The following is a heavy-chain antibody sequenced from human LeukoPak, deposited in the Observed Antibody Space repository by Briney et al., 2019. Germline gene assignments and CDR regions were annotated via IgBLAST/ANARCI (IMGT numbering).Heavy chain of an antibody. CDR2: INQDGTDK. D-gene: IGHD2-8*02. CDR1: EFTFTTYW. V-gene: IGHV3-7*03. J-gene: IGHJ4*02. Sequence: PGGSLRLSCAASEFTFTTYWMSWIRQAPGKGLEWVANINQDGTDKYYVDSVKGRFTFSRDNAQNSLYLQMSSLRVEDTAVYYCVTYSTGLYKGLEFWGQGTQVTVSS. CDR3: VTYSTGLYKGLEF.